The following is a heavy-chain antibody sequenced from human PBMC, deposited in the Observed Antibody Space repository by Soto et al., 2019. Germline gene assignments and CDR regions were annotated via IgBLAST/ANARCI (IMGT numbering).Heavy chain of an antibody. CDR1: GASITGSFF. Sequence: SETLSLTCTVSGASITGSFFWSCIRQPAGKGLEWIGRFSLSGTTNYNPSLRSRVTMSADVSKNQFSLRLTSVTAADTALYHCARGMTPPGAPAWYYFDSWGQGTLVTVS. J-gene: IGHJ4*02. CDR2: FSLSGTT. CDR3: ARGMTPPGAPAWYYFDS. V-gene: IGHV4-4*07. D-gene: IGHD2-8*02.